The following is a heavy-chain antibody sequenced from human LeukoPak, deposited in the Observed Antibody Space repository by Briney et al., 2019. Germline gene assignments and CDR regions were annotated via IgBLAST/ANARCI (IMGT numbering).Heavy chain of an antibody. V-gene: IGHV3-9*01. Sequence: TGGSLRLSCAASGFTFDDYAMHWVRQAPGKGLEWVSGISWNSGSIGYADSVKGRFTISRDNAKNSLYLQMNSLRAEDTALYYCAKGLYYDILTGQDLGYWGQGTLVTVSS. D-gene: IGHD3-9*01. CDR3: AKGLYYDILTGQDLGY. J-gene: IGHJ4*02. CDR1: GFTFDDYA. CDR2: ISWNSGSI.